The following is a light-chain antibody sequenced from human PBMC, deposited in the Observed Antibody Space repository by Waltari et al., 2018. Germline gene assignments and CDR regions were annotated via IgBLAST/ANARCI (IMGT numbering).Light chain of an antibody. J-gene: IGLJ1*01. CDR2: AVS. Sequence: QSALTQPPSVSGSPGQSVTISCPGTSMHVGSSTRFSWYQQPPGPAPKLMIYAVSLRPSGVPDRFSGSKSGNTASLTISGLQAEDEADYYCCSYAGRYTFVFGTGTKVTVL. CDR1: SMHVGSSTR. V-gene: IGLV2-18*02. CDR3: CSYAGRYTFV.